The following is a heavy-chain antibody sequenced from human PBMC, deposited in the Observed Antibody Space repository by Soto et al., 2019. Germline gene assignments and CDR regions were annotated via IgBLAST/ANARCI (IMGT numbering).Heavy chain of an antibody. CDR1: GGSISSSSYY. J-gene: IGHJ5*02. D-gene: IGHD2-2*01. Sequence: SETLSLTCTVSGGSISSSSYYWAWIRQPPGKGLEWIGSIYYSGSTYYNPSLKSRVTISVDTSKNQFSLNLSSVTAADTAVYYCASRHSGVVPYFDPWGQGTLVTVSS. V-gene: IGHV4-39*01. CDR3: ASRHSGVVPYFDP. CDR2: IYYSGST.